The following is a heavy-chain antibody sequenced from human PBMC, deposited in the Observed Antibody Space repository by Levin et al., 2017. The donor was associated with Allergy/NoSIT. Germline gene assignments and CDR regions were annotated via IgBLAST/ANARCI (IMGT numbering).Heavy chain of an antibody. Sequence: GSLRLSCAASGFTISNYAMSWVRQAPGKGLEWVSAISGGNTYYADSVKGRFTISRDNSKNTLYLQMNSLRAEDTAVYFCAKDLPEGGSYYGMDVWGQGTTVTVSS. D-gene: IGHD1-26*01. CDR2: ISGGNT. V-gene: IGHV3-23*01. CDR3: AKDLPEGGSYYGMDV. J-gene: IGHJ6*02. CDR1: GFTISNYA.